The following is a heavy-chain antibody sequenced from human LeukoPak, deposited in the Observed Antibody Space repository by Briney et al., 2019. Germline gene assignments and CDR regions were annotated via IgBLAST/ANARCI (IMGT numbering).Heavy chain of an antibody. CDR2: IKQDGSEK. CDR1: GFTLSSYW. J-gene: IGHJ1*01. V-gene: IGHV3-7*03. D-gene: IGHD6-13*01. CDR3: ARDSSSWYYLTHAEYFQH. Sequence: GGSLRLSCAASGFTLSSYWMSWVRQAPGKGLEWVANIKQDGSEKYYVDSVKGRFTISRDNAKNSLYLQMNSLRAEDTAVYYCARDSSSWYYLTHAEYFQHWGQGTLVTVSS.